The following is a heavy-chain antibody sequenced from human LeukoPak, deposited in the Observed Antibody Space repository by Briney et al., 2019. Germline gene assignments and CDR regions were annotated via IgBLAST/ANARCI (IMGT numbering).Heavy chain of an antibody. V-gene: IGHV4-59*12. CDR2: IYYSGST. D-gene: IGHD6-13*01. CDR3: ARGGSSWYPFDY. J-gene: IGHJ4*02. Sequence: SETLSLTCTVSGGSISSYYWSWIRQPPGKGLEWIGYIYYSGSTNYNPSLKSRVTMSVDTSKNQFSLKLSSVTAADTAVYYCARGGSSWYPFDYWGQGTLVTVSS. CDR1: GGSISSYY.